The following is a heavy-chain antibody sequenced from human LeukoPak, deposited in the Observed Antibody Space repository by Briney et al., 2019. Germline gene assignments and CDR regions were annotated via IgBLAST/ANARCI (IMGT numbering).Heavy chain of an antibody. J-gene: IGHJ4*02. Sequence: PGGSLRLSCAASGFPLSSYAMSWVRQGPGKGLEWVAATSSSDPGTYHADSVRGRFTISRDNSKNTLYLQVNRLRVEDAAVYYCARAPVTSCRGAFCYPFDYWGQGTLVTVSS. D-gene: IGHD2-15*01. CDR3: ARAPVTSCRGAFCYPFDY. V-gene: IGHV3-23*01. CDR2: TSSSDPGT. CDR1: GFPLSSYA.